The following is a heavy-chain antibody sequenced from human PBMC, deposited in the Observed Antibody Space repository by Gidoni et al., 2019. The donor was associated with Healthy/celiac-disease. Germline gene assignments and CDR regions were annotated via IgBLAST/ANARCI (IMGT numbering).Heavy chain of an antibody. CDR2: IDPSDSYT. Sequence: EVQLVQSGAEVKKPGESLRISCKGSGYSFTSYWISWVRQMPGKGLEWRGRIDPSDSYTNYSPSFQGHVTISADKPISTAYLQWSSLKASDTAMYYCARGLSSSSWYVFSDYWGQGTLVTVSS. D-gene: IGHD6-13*01. V-gene: IGHV5-10-1*03. J-gene: IGHJ4*02. CDR1: GYSFTSYW. CDR3: ARGLSSSSWYVFSDY.